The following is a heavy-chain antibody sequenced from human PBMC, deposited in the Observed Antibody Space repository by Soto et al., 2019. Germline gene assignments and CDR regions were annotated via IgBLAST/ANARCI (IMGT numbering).Heavy chain of an antibody. CDR2: INHSGST. V-gene: IGHV4-34*01. J-gene: IGHJ4*02. D-gene: IGHD4-4*01. CDR3: ARGRGMTTVTHFDY. Sequence: QVQLQQWGAGLLKPSETLSLTCAVYGGSFSGYYWSWIRQPPGKGLEWIGEINHSGSTNYNPSLKSRVTISVDTSKNQFSLKLSSVPAADTAVYYCARGRGMTTVTHFDYWGQGTLVTVSS. CDR1: GGSFSGYY.